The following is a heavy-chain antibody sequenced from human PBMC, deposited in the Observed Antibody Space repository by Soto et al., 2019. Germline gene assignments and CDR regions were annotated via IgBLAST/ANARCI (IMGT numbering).Heavy chain of an antibody. CDR2: IWYDGSNK. D-gene: IGHD2-15*01. CDR1: GFTFSSYG. J-gene: IGHJ6*03. CDR3: ANGYCSGGSCYTRHYYYKDV. V-gene: IGHV3-33*06. Sequence: QVQLVESGGGVVQPGRSLRLSCAASGFTFSSYGMHWVRQAPGKGLEWVAVIWYDGSNKYYADSVKGRFTISRDNSKNALYLQMNSLRAEDTAVYYCANGYCSGGSCYTRHYYYKDVWGKGTTVTVSS.